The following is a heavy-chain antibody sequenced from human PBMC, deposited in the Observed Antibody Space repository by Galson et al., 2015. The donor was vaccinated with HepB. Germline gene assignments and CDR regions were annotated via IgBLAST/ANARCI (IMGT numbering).Heavy chain of an antibody. CDR1: GFTFSSYS. CDR3: ARRGGRRDEDN. CDR2: ISNSGSSK. J-gene: IGHJ4*02. Sequence: SLRLSCAASGFTFSSYSMNWVRQAPGRGLEWVSYISNSGSSKTYADSVEGRFTISRDNVKNLLYLQMNSLRAEDTALYYCARRGGRRDEDNWGQGTLVTVSS. D-gene: IGHD5-24*01. V-gene: IGHV3-48*01.